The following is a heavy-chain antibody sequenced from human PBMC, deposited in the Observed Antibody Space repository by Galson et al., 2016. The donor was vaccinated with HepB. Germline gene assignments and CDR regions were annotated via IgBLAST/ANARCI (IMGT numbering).Heavy chain of an antibody. CDR2: INHSGAIK. CDR1: GLTFSNYA. CDR3: VKDRPDNWNSVGADDSWFDP. V-gene: IGHV3-23*01. D-gene: IGHD1-1*01. Sequence: SLRLSCAVSGLTFSNYAMAWVRQAPGKGLEWVSSINHSGAIKYYADSVKGRFTISRDNSKNTVYLQMNSVEAEDTALYYCVKDRPDNWNSVGADDSWFDPWGQGTLVTVSS. J-gene: IGHJ5*02.